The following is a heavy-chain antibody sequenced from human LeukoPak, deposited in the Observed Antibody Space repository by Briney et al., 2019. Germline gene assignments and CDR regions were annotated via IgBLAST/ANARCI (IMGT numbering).Heavy chain of an antibody. CDR2: IISSSSYI. CDR3: AKANGNYDFWSGVFDY. Sequence: KAGGSLRLSCAASGFTFSSYSMNWVRQAPGKGLEWVSSIISSSSYIYYADSVKGRFTISRDNAKNSLYLKMNSLRAEDTAVYYCAKANGNYDFWSGVFDYWGQGTLVTVSS. D-gene: IGHD3-3*01. V-gene: IGHV3-21*01. J-gene: IGHJ4*02. CDR1: GFTFSSYS.